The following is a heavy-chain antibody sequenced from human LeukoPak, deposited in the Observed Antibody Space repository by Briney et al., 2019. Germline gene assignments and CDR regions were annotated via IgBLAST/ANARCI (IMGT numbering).Heavy chain of an antibody. CDR1: GGTFSSYA. J-gene: IGHJ4*02. Sequence: GASVKVSCKASGGTFSSYAISWVRQAPGQGLEWMGGIIPIFGTANYAQKFQGRVTITTDESTSTAYMELSSLRSEDTAVYYCARSLRSSTWGLEYYFDYWGQGTLVTVSS. D-gene: IGHD6-13*01. CDR3: ARSLRSSTWGLEYYFDY. CDR2: IIPIFGTA. V-gene: IGHV1-69*05.